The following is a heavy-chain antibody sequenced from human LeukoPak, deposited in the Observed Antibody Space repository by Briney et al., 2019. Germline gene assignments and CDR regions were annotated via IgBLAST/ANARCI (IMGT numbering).Heavy chain of an antibody. CDR1: VGSFSGYH. Sequence: SETLSLTCAVYVGSFSGYHWTWIRQSPGKGLEWIGYIYHSGSTYYNPSLKSRVTISVDRSKNQFSLKLSSVTAADTAVYYCARQRLWFGEPNWFDPWGQGTLVTVSS. CDR3: ARQRLWFGEPNWFDP. J-gene: IGHJ5*02. CDR2: IYHSGST. D-gene: IGHD3-10*01. V-gene: IGHV4-34*01.